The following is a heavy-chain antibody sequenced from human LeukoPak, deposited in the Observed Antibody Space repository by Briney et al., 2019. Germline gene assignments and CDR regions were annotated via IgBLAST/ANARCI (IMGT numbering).Heavy chain of an antibody. D-gene: IGHD3-10*01. CDR2: IKQDGGEK. J-gene: IGHJ3*02. CDR3: ARDNGLLWFGELLYDAFDI. CDR1: GFTFSSYW. V-gene: IGHV3-7*01. Sequence: GGSLRLSCAASGFTFSSYWMSWVRQAPGKGLEWVANIKQDGGEKYYADSVKGRFTISRDNAKNSLYLQMNSLRAEDTAVYYCARDNGLLWFGELLYDAFDIWGQGTMVTVSS.